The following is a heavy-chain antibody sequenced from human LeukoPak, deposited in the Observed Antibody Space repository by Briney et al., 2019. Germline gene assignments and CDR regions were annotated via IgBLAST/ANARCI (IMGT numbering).Heavy chain of an antibody. CDR1: GFTFSSYW. J-gene: IGHJ4*02. Sequence: SGGSLRLSCAASGFTFSSYWMSWVRQAPGKGLEWVANIKQDGSEKYYVDSVKGRFTISRDNAKNSLYLQMNSLRAEDTAVYYCASTYYYGPGSYSAFDYWGQGTLVTVSS. D-gene: IGHD3-10*01. V-gene: IGHV3-7*01. CDR3: ASTYYYGPGSYSAFDY. CDR2: IKQDGSEK.